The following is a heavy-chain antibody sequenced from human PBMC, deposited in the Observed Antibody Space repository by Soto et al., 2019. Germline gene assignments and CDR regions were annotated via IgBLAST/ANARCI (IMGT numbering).Heavy chain of an antibody. Sequence: HAATLSLTCAASDDYITKGYYWIWIRPPPGKGLAWIGEINHSGSTNYNPALKSRATISVDTSKTQFSLKLSSVTAADTAVYYCARGRLQRRYCSSTSCNWFDPWGQGSRVTVSS. J-gene: IGHJ5*02. CDR1: DDYITKGYY. D-gene: IGHD2-2*01. CDR2: INHSGST. CDR3: ARGRLQRRYCSSTSCNWFDP. V-gene: IGHV4-34*01.